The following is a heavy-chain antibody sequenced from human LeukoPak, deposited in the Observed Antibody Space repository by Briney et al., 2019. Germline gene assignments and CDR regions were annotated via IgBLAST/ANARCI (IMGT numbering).Heavy chain of an antibody. Sequence: GRSLRLSCAASGFTFSSYAMHRVRQAPGKGLERVAVISYDGSNKYYADSVKGRFTISRDNSKNTLYLQMNSLRTEDTAVYYCARGRIVATITGNYFDYWGQGTLVTVSS. CDR2: ISYDGSNK. CDR1: GFTFSSYA. J-gene: IGHJ4*02. V-gene: IGHV3-30-3*01. D-gene: IGHD5-12*01. CDR3: ARGRIVATITGNYFDY.